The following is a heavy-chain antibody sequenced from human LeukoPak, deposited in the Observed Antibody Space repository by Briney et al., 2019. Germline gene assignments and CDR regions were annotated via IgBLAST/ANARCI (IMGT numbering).Heavy chain of an antibody. CDR2: ISGYNGDT. V-gene: IGHV1-18*01. CDR1: GYSFTTYG. Sequence: ASVKVSCKASGYSFTTYGINWVRQAPGQGLEWMGWISGYNGDTSYAERFQGRVTMTTETSTSTAYMELRSLRSDDTAGYYCARDNPTGNMGDYWGQGILVTVSS. D-gene: IGHD1-1*01. CDR3: ARDNPTGNMGDY. J-gene: IGHJ4*02.